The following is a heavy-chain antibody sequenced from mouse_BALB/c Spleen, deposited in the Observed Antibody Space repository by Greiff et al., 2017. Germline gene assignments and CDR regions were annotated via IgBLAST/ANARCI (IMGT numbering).Heavy chain of an antibody. J-gene: IGHJ2*01. V-gene: IGHV2-9-2*01. Sequence: VKLVESGPGLVAPSQSLSITCTVSGFSLTSYDISWIRQPPGKGLEWLGVIWTGGGTNYNSAFMSRLSISKDNSKSQVFLKMNSLQTDDTAIYYCVRAQLTGDYFDYWGQGTTLTVSS. CDR2: IWTGGGT. CDR1: GFSLTSYD. D-gene: IGHD4-1*01. CDR3: VRAQLTGDYFDY.